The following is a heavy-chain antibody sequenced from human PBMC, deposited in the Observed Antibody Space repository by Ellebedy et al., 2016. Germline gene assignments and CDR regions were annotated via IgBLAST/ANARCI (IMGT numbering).Heavy chain of an antibody. J-gene: IGHJ3*02. Sequence: ASVKVSCKASGYTFTSYAMNWVRQAPGQGLEWMGWINTNTGNPTYAQGFTGRFVFSLDTSVSTAYLQISSLKAEDTAVYYCARENNWNRRGAFDIWGQGTMVTVSS. CDR1: GYTFTSYA. D-gene: IGHD1-20*01. CDR2: INTNTGNP. CDR3: ARENNWNRRGAFDI. V-gene: IGHV7-4-1*02.